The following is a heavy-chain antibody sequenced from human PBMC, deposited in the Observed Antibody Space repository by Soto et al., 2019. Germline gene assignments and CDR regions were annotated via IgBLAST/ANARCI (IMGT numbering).Heavy chain of an antibody. CDR3: ARFSGHYYYYYMDV. J-gene: IGHJ6*03. CDR2: IYSGGST. V-gene: IGHV3-66*01. D-gene: IGHD6-19*01. CDR1: GFTVSSNY. Sequence: GGSLRLSCAASGFTVSSNYMSWVRQAPGKGLEWVSVIYSGGSTYYADSVKGRFTISRDNSKNTLYLQMNSLRAEDTAVYYCARFSGHYYYYYMDVWGNGTTVTVSS.